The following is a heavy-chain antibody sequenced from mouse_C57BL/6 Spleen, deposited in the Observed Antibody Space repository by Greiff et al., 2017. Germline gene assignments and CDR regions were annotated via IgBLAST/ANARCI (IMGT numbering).Heavy chain of an antibody. CDR3: ARDDYDEGVAY. J-gene: IGHJ3*01. V-gene: IGHV1-7*01. D-gene: IGHD2-4*01. Sequence: QVQLQQSGAELATPGASVKLSCKASGYTFTSYWMHWVTQRPGQGLEWIGYINPSSGYTKYNPKFKDKATLTADQSSSTAYMQLSSLTYEDSAVYYCARDDYDEGVAYWGQGTLVTVSA. CDR2: INPSSGYT. CDR1: GYTFTSYW.